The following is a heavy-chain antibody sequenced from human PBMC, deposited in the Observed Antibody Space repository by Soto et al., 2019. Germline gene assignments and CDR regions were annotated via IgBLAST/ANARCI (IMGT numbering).Heavy chain of an antibody. V-gene: IGHV3-23*01. D-gene: IGHD6-19*01. CDR1: GFTFSNFA. CDR3: AKDPGYSSGWPFDY. Sequence: GSLRLSCVASGFTFSNFAMAWVRQAPGEGLEWVSAISGSGDDTFYADSMKGRFTISRDNSKNTLYLQINSLRAEDTAVYYCAKDPGYSSGWPFDYWGQGTLVTVSS. J-gene: IGHJ4*02. CDR2: ISGSGDDT.